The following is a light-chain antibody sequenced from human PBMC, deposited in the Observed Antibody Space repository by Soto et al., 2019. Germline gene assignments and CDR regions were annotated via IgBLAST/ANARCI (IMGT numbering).Light chain of an antibody. CDR3: QQYVSSPWLT. CDR1: QSVSSSY. CDR2: GAS. J-gene: IGKJ3*01. V-gene: IGKV3-20*01. Sequence: EIVLTQSPGTLSLSPGERATLSCRASQSVSSSYLAWYQQKPGQAPRLLSYGASSRATGIPDRFRGSGSETVFTPSSSSLESEAFAIYYCQQYVSSPWLTFGPGTKVDIK.